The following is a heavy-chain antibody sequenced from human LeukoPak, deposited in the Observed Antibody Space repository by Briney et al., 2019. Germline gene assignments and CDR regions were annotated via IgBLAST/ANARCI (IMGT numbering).Heavy chain of an antibody. Sequence: ASVKVSCKASGYTFTSYDINWVRQATGQGLEWMGWMNPNSGNTGYAQKFQGRVTMTRNTSISTAYMELSSLRSEDTAVYYCARLDYDSSGYYADYWGQEPWSPSPQ. V-gene: IGHV1-8*01. D-gene: IGHD3-22*01. CDR3: ARLDYDSSGYYADY. CDR1: GYTFTSYD. CDR2: MNPNSGNT. J-gene: IGHJ4*01.